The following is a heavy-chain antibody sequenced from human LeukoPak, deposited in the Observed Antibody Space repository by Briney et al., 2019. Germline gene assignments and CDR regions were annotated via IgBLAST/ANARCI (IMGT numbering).Heavy chain of an antibody. Sequence: SETLSLTCTVSGGSISSSSYYWGWIRQPPGKGLEWIGSIYYTGGIYFTPSLKSRVTISVDTSNNQFSLKLSSVTAADTAVYYCARVLLFASFDIWGQGTMVTVSS. J-gene: IGHJ3*02. D-gene: IGHD3-10*01. CDR3: ARVLLFASFDI. CDR1: GGSISSSSYY. CDR2: IYYTGGI. V-gene: IGHV4-39*07.